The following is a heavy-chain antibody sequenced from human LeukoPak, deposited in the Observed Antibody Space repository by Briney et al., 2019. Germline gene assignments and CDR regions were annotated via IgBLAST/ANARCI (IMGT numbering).Heavy chain of an antibody. V-gene: IGHV3-30*02. D-gene: IGHD2-21*01. CDR1: RFSLSSHA. CDR2: IQDDERNI. J-gene: IGHJ6*03. Sequence: GGSLRLSCVAFRFSLSSHAMHWVRQAPGKGLEWVAFIQDDERNIYYAGSVKGRFTISRDNSKNTVYLQMNSLRTEDTAVYYCAKDGLAYCGGDCYSNYYYYMDVWGKGTTVTVSS. CDR3: AKDGLAYCGGDCYSNYYYYMDV.